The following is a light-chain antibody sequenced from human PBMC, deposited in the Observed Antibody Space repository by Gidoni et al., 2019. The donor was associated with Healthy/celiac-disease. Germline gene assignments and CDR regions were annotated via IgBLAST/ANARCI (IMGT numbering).Light chain of an antibody. CDR3: QQSYSTLRT. V-gene: IGKV1-39*01. CDR2: AAS. J-gene: IGKJ1*01. CDR1: QIISSY. Sequence: DIQMTHSPSSLSASVGDRVTITCRASQIISSYLNWYQQKPGKAPKLLIYAASNLQSGVPSRFSGSGSGKDFTLTISSLQPEDVATYYCQQSYSTLRTFGQGTKVEIK.